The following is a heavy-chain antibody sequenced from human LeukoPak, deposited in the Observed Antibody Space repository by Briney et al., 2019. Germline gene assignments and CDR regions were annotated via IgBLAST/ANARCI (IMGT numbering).Heavy chain of an antibody. CDR2: IYYSGST. Sequence: SETLSLTCTVSGGSISSYYWSWIRQPPGKGLEWIGYIYYSGSTYYNPSLKSRVTMSVDTSKNQLSLKLSSVTAVDTAVYYCVKKVAGVAWFDSWGQGTLVTVSS. D-gene: IGHD7-27*01. CDR1: GGSISSYY. J-gene: IGHJ5*01. CDR3: VKKVAGVAWFDS. V-gene: IGHV4-59*04.